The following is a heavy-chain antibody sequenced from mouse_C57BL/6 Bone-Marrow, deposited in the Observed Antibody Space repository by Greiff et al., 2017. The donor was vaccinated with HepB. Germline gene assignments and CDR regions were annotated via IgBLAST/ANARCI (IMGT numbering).Heavy chain of an antibody. J-gene: IGHJ4*01. Sequence: VQLQQSGPGLAKPSQTLSLTCSFSGYSIPRDYWNWIRQIPGNKLEYMGDISYSGSTYYNPSLKSRISITRDTSKNQYYLQLNSVTTEDTATYYCARGKVGWLLGYAMDYWGQGTSVTVSS. V-gene: IGHV3-8*01. CDR2: ISYSGST. D-gene: IGHD2-3*01. CDR1: GYSIPRDY. CDR3: ARGKVGWLLGYAMDY.